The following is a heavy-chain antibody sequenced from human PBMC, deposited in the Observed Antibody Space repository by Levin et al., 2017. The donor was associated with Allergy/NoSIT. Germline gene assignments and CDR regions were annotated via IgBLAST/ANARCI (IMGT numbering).Heavy chain of an antibody. CDR2: IHTTGGT. D-gene: IGHD2-2*01. Sequence: SETLSLTCSVSGTSISSWYWSWIRQPAGKGLEWIGRIHTTGGTSYNSSLQSRVTISVDASNDQFSLKLTSMTAADTAVYYCAKYGVVPSAHFDSWGQGTLVIVSS. CDR3: AKYGVVPSAHFDS. CDR1: GTSISSWY. V-gene: IGHV4-59*10. J-gene: IGHJ4*02.